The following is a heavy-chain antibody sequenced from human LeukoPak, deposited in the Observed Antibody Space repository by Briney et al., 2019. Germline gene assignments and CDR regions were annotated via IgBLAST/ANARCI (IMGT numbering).Heavy chain of an antibody. V-gene: IGHV3-74*01. Sequence: GGSLRLSCAASGFTFSDSWMHWVRQVPGKGLVSVSLIRSDGSVSYYADSVKGRFTISRDNAKNTLYLQMNSLRVEDTAVYYCGRDYFGSVDYWGQGILVTVSS. CDR3: GRDYFGSVDY. CDR2: IRSDGSVS. D-gene: IGHD1-26*01. J-gene: IGHJ4*02. CDR1: GFTFSDSW.